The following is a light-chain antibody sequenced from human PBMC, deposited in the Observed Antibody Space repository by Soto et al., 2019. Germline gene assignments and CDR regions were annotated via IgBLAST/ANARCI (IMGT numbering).Light chain of an antibody. V-gene: IGLV2-14*01. CDR2: EVS. CDR3: SSYTSSRTLV. CDR1: SSDVGGYNY. J-gene: IGLJ2*01. Sequence: QSALTQPASVSGSPGQSITISCTGTSSDVGGYNYVSWYQQHPGKAPKLMIYEVSNRPSGVSNRFSGSKSGNTASLTISGLQAEDEANYYCSSYTSSRTLVCGGGTKLTVL.